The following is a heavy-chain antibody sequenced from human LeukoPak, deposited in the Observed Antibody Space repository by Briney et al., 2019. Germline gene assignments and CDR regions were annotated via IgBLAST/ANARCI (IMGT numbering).Heavy chain of an antibody. CDR1: GGSISSYY. D-gene: IGHD2-2*01. V-gene: IGHV4-59*01. CDR3: YRYCSSTSCLHSDAFDI. J-gene: IGHJ3*02. CDR2: IYYSGST. Sequence: SETLSLTCTVSGGSISSYYWSWIRQPPGKGLEWIGYIYYSGSTNYNPSLKSRVTISVDTSKNQFSLKLSSVTAADTAVYYCYRYCSSTSCLHSDAFDIWGQGTMVTVSS.